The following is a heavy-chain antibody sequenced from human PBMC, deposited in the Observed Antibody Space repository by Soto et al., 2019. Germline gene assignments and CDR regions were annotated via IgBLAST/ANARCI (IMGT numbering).Heavy chain of an antibody. Sequence: QVQLVQSGAEVKKPGASVKVSCKTSGHTFAAYYIHWIRQAPGQGLEWMGWINPTSGGTVNAQNFQDRVTMTRDTSISTAYMELRRLNSDDTAVYYCARDPDYGDYWGYFFDSWGQGTPVTVSS. V-gene: IGHV1-2*02. CDR3: ARDPDYGDYWGYFFDS. D-gene: IGHD4-17*01. CDR1: GHTFAAYY. J-gene: IGHJ4*02. CDR2: INPTSGGT.